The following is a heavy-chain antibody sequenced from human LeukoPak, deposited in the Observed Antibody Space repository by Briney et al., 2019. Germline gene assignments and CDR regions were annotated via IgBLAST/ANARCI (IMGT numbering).Heavy chain of an antibody. V-gene: IGHV1-18*01. CDR1: GYTFSTYG. CDR3: ARDLARGYSYGYNAFDI. CDR2: ITPGNGNT. D-gene: IGHD5-18*01. Sequence: GASVTVSCKASGYTFSTYGIGWVRQAPRQGLEGMGWITPGNGNTNYSQKGQGMITMTTDTSTSTAYMELRSLRSDDTAVYFCARDLARGYSYGYNAFDIWGQGTMVTVSS. J-gene: IGHJ3*02.